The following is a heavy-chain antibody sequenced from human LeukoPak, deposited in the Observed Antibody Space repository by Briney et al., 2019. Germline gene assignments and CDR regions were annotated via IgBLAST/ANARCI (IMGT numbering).Heavy chain of an antibody. CDR1: GGSISSYY. D-gene: IGHD6-19*01. Sequence: SETLSLTCTVSGGSISSYYWSWIRQPPGKGLGWIGYIYYSGSTYYNPSLKSRVTISVDTSKNQFSLKLSSVTAADTAVYYCARANQAGSLINWFDPWGQGTLVTVSS. CDR2: IYYSGST. J-gene: IGHJ5*02. V-gene: IGHV4-59*12. CDR3: ARANQAGSLINWFDP.